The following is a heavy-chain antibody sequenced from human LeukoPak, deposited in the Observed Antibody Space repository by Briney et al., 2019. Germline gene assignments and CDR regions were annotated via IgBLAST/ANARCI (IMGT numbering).Heavy chain of an antibody. V-gene: IGHV4-61*02. CDR2: LYTSSST. Sequence: TLSLTCTVSGGSISSGGYYWSWIPQPAGKGLEWIGRLYTSSSTNYNPSPKSRVTMSVDAAENQFSLKLSSVTAAHMAVYYCARGFRMSSSWHFDYWGQGTLVTVSS. CDR1: GGSISSGGYY. J-gene: IGHJ4*02. D-gene: IGHD6-13*01. CDR3: ARGFRMSSSWHFDY.